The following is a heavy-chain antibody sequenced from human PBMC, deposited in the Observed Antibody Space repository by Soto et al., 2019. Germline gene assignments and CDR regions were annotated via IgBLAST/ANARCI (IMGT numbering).Heavy chain of an antibody. V-gene: IGHV3-48*02. CDR2: ISTTSFTI. CDR3: ARDRCFDGSCYSASDS. J-gene: IGHJ5*01. D-gene: IGHD2-15*01. CDR1: VFSFSTYD. Sequence: GGSLRLSCAASVFSFSTYDMDWVRQAPGKAPEWIAHISTTSFTIYYADSVKGRFTISRDNARNSLYLEMKSLRDEDTAVYYCARDRCFDGSCYSASDSWGQGILVTV.